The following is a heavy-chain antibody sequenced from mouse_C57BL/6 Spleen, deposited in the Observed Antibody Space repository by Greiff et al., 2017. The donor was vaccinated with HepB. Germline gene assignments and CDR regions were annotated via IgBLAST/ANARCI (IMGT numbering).Heavy chain of an antibody. J-gene: IGHJ2*01. CDR2: INPGSGGT. V-gene: IGHV1-54*01. CDR1: GYAFTNYL. Sequence: VQLQQSGAELVRPGTSVKVSCKASGYAFTNYLIEWVKQRPGQGLEWIGVINPGSGGTNYNEKFKGKATLTADKYSSTAYMQLSSLTSEDSAVYICARQLRGDFDYWGQGTTLTVSS. CDR3: ARQLRGDFDY. D-gene: IGHD1-1*01.